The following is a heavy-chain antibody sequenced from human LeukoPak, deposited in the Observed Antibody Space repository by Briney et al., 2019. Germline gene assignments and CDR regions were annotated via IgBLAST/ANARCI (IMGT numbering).Heavy chain of an antibody. J-gene: IGHJ4*02. Sequence: GASVTVSCKASGYTFTSYGISWVRQAPGQGLEWMGWISAYNGNTNYAQKLQGRVTMTTDTSTSTAYMELRSLRSDDTAVYYCARVTYSGSYWASGYYFDYWGQGTLVTVSS. CDR2: ISAYNGNT. D-gene: IGHD1-26*01. CDR3: ARVTYSGSYWASGYYFDY. CDR1: GYTFTSYG. V-gene: IGHV1-18*01.